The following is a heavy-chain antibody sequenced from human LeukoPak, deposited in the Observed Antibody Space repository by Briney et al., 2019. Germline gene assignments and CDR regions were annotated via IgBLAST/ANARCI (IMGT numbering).Heavy chain of an antibody. V-gene: IGHV4-34*01. CDR1: GGSFSGYY. CDR2: INHSGST. D-gene: IGHD6-19*01. Sequence: SETQSLTCAVYGGSFSGYYWSWIRQPPGKGLEWIGEINHSGSTNYNPSLKSRVTISVDTSKNQFSLKLSSVTAADTAVYYCARGATLGIAGAGDFVYWGQGTLVTVSS. J-gene: IGHJ4*02. CDR3: ARGATLGIAGAGDFVY.